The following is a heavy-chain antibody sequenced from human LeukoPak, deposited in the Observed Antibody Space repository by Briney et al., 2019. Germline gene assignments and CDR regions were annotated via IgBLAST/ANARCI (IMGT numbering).Heavy chain of an antibody. Sequence: GGSLRLSCAASGFTFSDYYMSWIRQAPGKGLEWVSYVSSSGSTIYYADSVKGRFTISRDNAKNSLYLQMNSLRAEDTAVYYCARDKYYDFWSGYYRFDPWGQGTLVTASS. CDR3: ARDKYYDFWSGYYRFDP. V-gene: IGHV3-11*04. D-gene: IGHD3-3*01. CDR1: GFTFSDYY. J-gene: IGHJ5*02. CDR2: VSSSGSTI.